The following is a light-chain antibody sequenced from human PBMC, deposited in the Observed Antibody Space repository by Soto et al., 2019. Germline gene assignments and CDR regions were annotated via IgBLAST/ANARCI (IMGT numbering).Light chain of an antibody. CDR2: DTS. CDR1: QSVTSNY. Sequence: EIMFTQSPFTLSLSPGERATLSCRASQSVTSNYLAWYQQRPGQAPGLLIYDTSTRASGVPDRFSGSGSGTEFTLTISRLEPEDFAVYYCQQYGTSPQTFGQGTMVDVK. V-gene: IGKV3-20*01. J-gene: IGKJ1*01. CDR3: QQYGTSPQT.